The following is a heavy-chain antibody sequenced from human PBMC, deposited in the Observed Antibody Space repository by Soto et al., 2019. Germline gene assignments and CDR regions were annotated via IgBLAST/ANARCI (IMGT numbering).Heavy chain of an antibody. J-gene: IGHJ6*02. D-gene: IGHD4-17*01. CDR1: GGTFSSYT. Sequence: QVQLVQSGAEVKKPGSSVKVSCKASGGTFSSYTISWVRQDPGQGLEWMRRIIPILGIANYAQKFQGRVTITADKSTSTAYRELSSLRSEDTAVYYCAIPFATGTYYFYGMDVCGQANTVTVSS. CDR3: AIPFATGTYYFYGMDV. V-gene: IGHV1-69*02. CDR2: IIPILGIA.